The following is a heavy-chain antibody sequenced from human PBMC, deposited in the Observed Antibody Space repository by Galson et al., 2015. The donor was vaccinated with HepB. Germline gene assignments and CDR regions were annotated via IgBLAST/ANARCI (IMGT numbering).Heavy chain of an antibody. J-gene: IGHJ6*02. CDR3: AKDYQGREWLVTVLYIGMDV. CDR1: GFTFSSYG. CDR2: ISYDGSNK. D-gene: IGHD6-19*01. V-gene: IGHV3-30*18. Sequence: LRLSCAASGFTFSSYGMHWVRQAPGKGLEWVAVISYDGSNKYYADSVKGRFTISRDNSKNTLYLQMNSLRAEDTAVYYCAKDYQGREWLVTVLYIGMDVWGQGTTVTVSS.